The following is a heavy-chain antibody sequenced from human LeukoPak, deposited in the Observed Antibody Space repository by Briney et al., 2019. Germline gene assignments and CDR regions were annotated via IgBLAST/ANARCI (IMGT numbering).Heavy chain of an antibody. Sequence: GGSLRLSCAVSGFTVSDYYMSWVRQAPRKGLEWVGLIRDSGEAFYADFVRGRFAISRDESENTLYLQMNSLRVEDTAVYLCARDRVALQEWVEFEPWGDGAPVIVSS. J-gene: IGHJ6*01. CDR3: ARDRVALQEWVEFEP. CDR2: IRDSGEA. D-gene: IGHD3-3*01. CDR1: GFTVSDYY. V-gene: IGHV3-66*03.